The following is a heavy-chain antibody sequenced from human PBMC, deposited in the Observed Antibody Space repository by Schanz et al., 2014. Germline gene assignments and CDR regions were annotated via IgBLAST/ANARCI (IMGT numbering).Heavy chain of an antibody. V-gene: IGHV4-4*07. CDR1: GASVSSFY. CDR2: VYATGRT. J-gene: IGHJ5*02. Sequence: QVQLQESGPGLVKPSETLSLTCAVSGASVSSFYWSWIRQPAGKGLEWIGHVYATGRTKYNPSLKSRVTMSVAPSQKQISLKLTSVTAADTAVYYCARTLVNGSRKWFVPWGPGTQVTVSS. D-gene: IGHD3-10*01. CDR3: ARTLVNGSRKWFVP.